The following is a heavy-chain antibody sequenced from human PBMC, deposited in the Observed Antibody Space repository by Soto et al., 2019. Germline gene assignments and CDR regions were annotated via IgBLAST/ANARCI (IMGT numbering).Heavy chain of an antibody. Sequence: GGSLRLSCAASGFTFSSYGMHWVRQAPGKGLEWVAVISYDGSNKYYADSVKGRFTISRDNSKNTLYLQMNSLRAEDTAVYYCAKPMDTVVTGDAFDIWGQGTMVTV. CDR3: AKPMDTVVTGDAFDI. V-gene: IGHV3-30*18. CDR2: ISYDGSNK. D-gene: IGHD2-15*01. CDR1: GFTFSSYG. J-gene: IGHJ3*02.